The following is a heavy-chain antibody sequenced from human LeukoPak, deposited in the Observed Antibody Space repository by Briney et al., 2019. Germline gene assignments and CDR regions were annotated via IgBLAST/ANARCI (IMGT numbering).Heavy chain of an antibody. Sequence: PGRSLRLSCAASGFTFDDYDMHWVRQAPGKGLEWVSGISWNSGSIGYADSVKGRFTISRDNAKNSLYLQMNSLRAEDTALYYCASIAVAGYSSDYWGQGTLVTVSS. D-gene: IGHD6-19*01. J-gene: IGHJ4*02. CDR2: ISWNSGSI. V-gene: IGHV3-9*01. CDR1: GFTFDDYD. CDR3: ASIAVAGYSSDY.